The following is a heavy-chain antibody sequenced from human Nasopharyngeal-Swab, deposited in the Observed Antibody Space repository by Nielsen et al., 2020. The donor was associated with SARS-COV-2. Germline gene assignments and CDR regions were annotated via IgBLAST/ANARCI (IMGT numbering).Heavy chain of an antibody. CDR3: ARAKQPGITMIVVVTHWYFDL. J-gene: IGHJ2*01. CDR1: GGSISSGGYY. D-gene: IGHD3-22*01. Sequence: SETLSLTCTVSGGSISSGGYYWSWIRQHPGKGLEWIGYIYYSGSTYYNPSPKSRVTISVDTSKNQFSLKLSSVTAADTAVYYCARAKQPGITMIVVVTHWYFDLWGRGTLVTVSS. CDR2: IYYSGST. V-gene: IGHV4-31*03.